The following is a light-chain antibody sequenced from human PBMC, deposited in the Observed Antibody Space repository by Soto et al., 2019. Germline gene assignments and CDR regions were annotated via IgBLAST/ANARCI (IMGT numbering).Light chain of an antibody. Sequence: IQMTQAPSYLPASVGDRATITCRQSQTIGNYLNWYEQRPGKAPNLLISAASTLQSGVPSRFRGMGSGTDFTLTIASLRPGDLATYYSQHVRSRPNTFGQGTRLEI. J-gene: IGKJ5*01. V-gene: IGKV1-39*01. CDR3: QHVRSRPNT. CDR1: QTIGNY. CDR2: AAS.